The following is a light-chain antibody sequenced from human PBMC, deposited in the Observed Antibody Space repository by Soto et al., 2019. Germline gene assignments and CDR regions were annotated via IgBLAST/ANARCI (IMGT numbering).Light chain of an antibody. CDR3: QQFYDLPIT. CDR1: QGIRSA. J-gene: IGKJ5*01. CDR2: DAS. V-gene: IGKV1-33*01. Sequence: QLTQSPSSLSASVGDRVTITCRASQGIRSALGWYQQQPGKAPKVLIYDASKLQTGVPSRFSGRGSGKDFTFTISSLQPDDSGTYYCQQFYDLPITFGQGTRLEIK.